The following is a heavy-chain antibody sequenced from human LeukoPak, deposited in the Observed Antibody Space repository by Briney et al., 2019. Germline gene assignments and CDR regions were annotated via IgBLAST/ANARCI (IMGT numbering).Heavy chain of an antibody. CDR2: IRSHGSNT. J-gene: IGHJ3*02. CDR3: AKTRGSWELEQDAFDI. Sequence: PGGSLRLSCAASGFTFSNYGMEWVRQAPGKGLEWVAFIRSHGSNTYYADSVKGRFTISRDHSKNTLYLQMNSLRAEDTAVYYCAKTRGSWELEQDAFDIWGQGTMVTVSS. V-gene: IGHV3-30*02. D-gene: IGHD1/OR15-1a*01. CDR1: GFTFSNYG.